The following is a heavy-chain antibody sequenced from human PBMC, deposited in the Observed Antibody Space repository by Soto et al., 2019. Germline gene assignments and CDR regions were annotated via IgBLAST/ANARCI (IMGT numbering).Heavy chain of an antibody. J-gene: IGHJ3*02. CDR2: IYASGTT. CDR3: ARSFYLDAFDI. D-gene: IGHD3-16*02. CDR1: GASIRSYS. Sequence: LSLTCNVSGASIRSYSWTWIRQPAGKGLEWIGQIYASGTTKYNPSLTSRVTMSLDTSKNQFSLILTSVTAADTAVYYCARSFYLDAFDIWGQGTTVTVSS. V-gene: IGHV4-4*07.